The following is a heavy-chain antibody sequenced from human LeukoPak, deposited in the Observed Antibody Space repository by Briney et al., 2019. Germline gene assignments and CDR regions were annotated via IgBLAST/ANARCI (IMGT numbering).Heavy chain of an antibody. CDR1: GGSISNFY. D-gene: IGHD1-26*01. CDR3: ARGSGSYYDALYWYFDL. V-gene: IGHV4-59*01. CDR2: IYSSGST. Sequence: SETLSLTCTVSGGSISNFYWSWIRQPPGKGLEWIGYIYSSGSTNYSPSLQSRVTISVDTSKNQVSLKLSSVTAADTAVYYCARGSGSYYDALYWYFDLWGRGTLVTVSS. J-gene: IGHJ2*01.